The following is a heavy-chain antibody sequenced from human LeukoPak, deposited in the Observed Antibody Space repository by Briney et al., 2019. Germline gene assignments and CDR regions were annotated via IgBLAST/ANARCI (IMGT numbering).Heavy chain of an antibody. Sequence: GGSLRLSCATSGFSFSDAWMSWVRQAPEIGLEWVATIKPDGSATFYVGSVKGRFTISRDNAKNSLHLEMNTLRAEDTAVYYCGRGTREAPYWGRGTLVTVSS. V-gene: IGHV3-7*04. J-gene: IGHJ4*02. CDR1: GFSFSDAW. CDR2: IKPDGSAT. CDR3: GRGTREAPY. D-gene: IGHD1/OR15-1a*01.